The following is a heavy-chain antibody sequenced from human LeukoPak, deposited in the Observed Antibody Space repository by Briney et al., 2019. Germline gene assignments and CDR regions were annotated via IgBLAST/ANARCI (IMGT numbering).Heavy chain of an antibody. CDR1: GGFFSGYY. D-gene: IGHD5-18*01. CDR2: INHSGST. CDR3: ARGRGGYSYGYHYYYGMDV. V-gene: IGHV4-34*01. Sequence: SETLSLTCAVYGGFFSGYYWSWIRQPPGKGLEWIGEINHSGSTNYNPSLKSRVTISVDTSKNQFSLKLSSVTAADTAVYSCARGRGGYSYGYHYYYGMDVWGQGTTVTVSS. J-gene: IGHJ6*02.